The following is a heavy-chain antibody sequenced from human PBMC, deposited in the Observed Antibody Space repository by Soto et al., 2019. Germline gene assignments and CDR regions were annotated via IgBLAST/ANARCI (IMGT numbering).Heavy chain of an antibody. CDR1: GGSISSGGYS. V-gene: IGHV4-30-2*01. Sequence: SETLSLTCAVSGGSISSGGYSWSWIRQPPEKCLEWIGYIYHSGSTYYNPSLKSRVTISVDTSKNQFSLKLSSVTAADTAVYYCARATIKYYYDSSGYYFLDYWGQGTLVTVSS. CDR2: IYHSGST. D-gene: IGHD3-22*01. CDR3: ARATIKYYYDSSGYYFLDY. J-gene: IGHJ4*02.